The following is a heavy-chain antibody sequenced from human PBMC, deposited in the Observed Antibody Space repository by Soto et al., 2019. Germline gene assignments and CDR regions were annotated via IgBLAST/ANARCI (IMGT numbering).Heavy chain of an antibody. Sequence: ASVKVSCKASGYIFTDYNIHWVRQAPGQGLEWMGWINPKSGDTNFAQKFQGRVTMTRETSITTAYMELIRLRSDETAVYYCANVYFDYWGRGTLVTVSS. CDR2: INPKSGDT. V-gene: IGHV1-2*02. CDR1: GYIFTDYN. D-gene: IGHD3-16*01. CDR3: ANVYFDY. J-gene: IGHJ4*02.